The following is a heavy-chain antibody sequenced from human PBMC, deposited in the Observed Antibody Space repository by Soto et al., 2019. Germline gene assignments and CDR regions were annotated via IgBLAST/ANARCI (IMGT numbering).Heavy chain of an antibody. J-gene: IGHJ4*02. D-gene: IGHD3-9*01. CDR1: GYTFTSYG. CDR3: ARVDYDILTGYYNEDYFDY. Sequence: ASVKVSCKASGYTFTSYGISWVRQAPGQGLEWMGWISAYNGNTNYAQKLQGRVTMTTDTSTSTAYMELRSLRSDDTAVSYCARVDYDILTGYYNEDYFDYWGQGTLVTVSS. V-gene: IGHV1-18*01. CDR2: ISAYNGNT.